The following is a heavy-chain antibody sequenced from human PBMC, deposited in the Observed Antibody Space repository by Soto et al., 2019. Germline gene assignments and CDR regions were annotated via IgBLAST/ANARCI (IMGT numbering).Heavy chain of an antibody. D-gene: IGHD2-21*02. CDR3: VRGGSYCGGDCFDY. CDR2: ISGSGTYT. J-gene: IGHJ4*02. Sequence: QVQLVESGGGLVKPGGSLRLSCAASGFTFSDYYMSWIRQAPGKGLEWVSYISGSGTYTNYGDSVKGRFTISRENAKNSLYLQMNHLRAEDTAVYYCVRGGSYCGGDCFDYWGQGTLVTGSS. CDR1: GFTFSDYY. V-gene: IGHV3-11*06.